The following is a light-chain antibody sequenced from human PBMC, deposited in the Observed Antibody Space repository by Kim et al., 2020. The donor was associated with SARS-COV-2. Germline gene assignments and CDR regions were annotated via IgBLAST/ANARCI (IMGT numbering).Light chain of an antibody. J-gene: IGLJ3*02. CDR1: VLAKKY. V-gene: IGLV3-27*01. Sequence: SYELTQPSSVSVSPGQTARITCSGDVLAKKYARWFQQKPGQAPVLVIYKDSERPSGIPERFSGSSSGTTVTLTISGAQVEDEADYYCYSAADNGSWVFGGGTQLTVL. CDR2: KDS. CDR3: YSAADNGSWV.